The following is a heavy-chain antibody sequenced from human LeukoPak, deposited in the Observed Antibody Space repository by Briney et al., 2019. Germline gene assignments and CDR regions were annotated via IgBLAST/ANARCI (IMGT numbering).Heavy chain of an antibody. V-gene: IGHV1-8*01. CDR2: MDPNNGNT. Sequence: EASVKVSCKASGYTFTSYDINWVRQAPGQGLEWMASMDPNNGNTAYARKFQGRVTMTRDTSIGTAYLELSVLRSEDTAVYYCARLHWESGGIYFYYYMDVWGKGTTVTVSS. CDR3: ARLHWESGGIYFYYYMDV. D-gene: IGHD3-16*01. J-gene: IGHJ6*03. CDR1: GYTFTSYD.